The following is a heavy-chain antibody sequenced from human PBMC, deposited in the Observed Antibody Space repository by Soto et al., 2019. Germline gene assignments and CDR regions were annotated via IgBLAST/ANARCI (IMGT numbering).Heavy chain of an antibody. D-gene: IGHD4-17*01. CDR1: GFTFSSYS. CDR2: ISSSSRII. J-gene: IGHJ4*02. CDR3: AREGGVYGGHFDY. Sequence: EVQLVESGGGLVQPGGSLRLSCAASGFTFSSYSMNWVHQAPGKGLEWVSNISSSSRIIYYADSVKGRFTISRDNAKNSLYLQMNSLRDEDTAVYYCAREGGVYGGHFDYWGQGTLVTVSS. V-gene: IGHV3-48*02.